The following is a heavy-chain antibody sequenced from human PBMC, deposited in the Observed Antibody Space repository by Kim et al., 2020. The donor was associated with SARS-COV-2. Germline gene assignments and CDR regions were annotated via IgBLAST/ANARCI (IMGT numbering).Heavy chain of an antibody. J-gene: IGHJ4*02. CDR2: INAGNGNT. D-gene: IGHD3-22*01. Sequence: ASVKVSCKASGYTFTSYAMHWVRQAPGQRLEWMGWINAGNGNTKYSQKFQGRVTITRDTSASTAYMELSSLRSEDTAVYYCAREDSSGYYYGLSWGQGTLVTVSS. CDR1: GYTFTSYA. CDR3: AREDSSGYYYGLS. V-gene: IGHV1-3*01.